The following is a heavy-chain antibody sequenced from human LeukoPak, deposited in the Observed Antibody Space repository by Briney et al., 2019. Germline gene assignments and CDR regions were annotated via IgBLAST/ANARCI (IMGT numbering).Heavy chain of an antibody. D-gene: IGHD3-9*01. V-gene: IGHV3-23*01. CDR2: IGFGDDSA. CDR1: GFTFSDYY. J-gene: IGHJ5*02. CDR3: AKDPTSVGGRHDWLLDS. Sequence: GGSLRLSCAASGFTFSDYYVDWVRQAPGKGLEWVSTIGFGDDSAYYADSVKGRFTISRDNSKNTLYLQMNYLRAEDTAVYYCAKDPTSVGGRHDWLLDSWGQGTLVTVSS.